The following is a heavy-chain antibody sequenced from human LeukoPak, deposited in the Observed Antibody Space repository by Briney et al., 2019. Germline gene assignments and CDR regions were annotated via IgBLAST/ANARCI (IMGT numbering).Heavy chain of an antibody. CDR1: GSSISSGDYY. Sequence: SQTLSLTCTVSGSSISSGDYYWSWIRQPPGKGLEWIGRSHTSGSTNKNPSLKSRVTLSLDTSKNQFSLTLRSVTAADTAVYYCARAILDPLENYYYMDVWGKGTTVTVSS. V-gene: IGHV4-61*02. CDR3: ARAILDPLENYYYMDV. J-gene: IGHJ6*03. CDR2: SHTSGST. D-gene: IGHD3-3*01.